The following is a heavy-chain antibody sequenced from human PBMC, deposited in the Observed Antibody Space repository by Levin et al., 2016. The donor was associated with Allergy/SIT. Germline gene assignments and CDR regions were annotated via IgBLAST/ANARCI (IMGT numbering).Heavy chain of an antibody. CDR3: ARTQKDYDFWSGYYTDAFDI. J-gene: IGHJ3*02. CDR1: GGSISSSSYY. V-gene: IGHV4-39*01. Sequence: GSLRLSCTVSGGSISSSSYYWGWIRQPPGKGLEWIGSIYYSGSTYYNPSLKSRVTISVDTSKNQFSLKLSSVTAADTAVYYCARTQKDYDFWSGYYTDAFDIWGQGTMVTVSS. CDR2: IYYSGST. D-gene: IGHD3-3*01.